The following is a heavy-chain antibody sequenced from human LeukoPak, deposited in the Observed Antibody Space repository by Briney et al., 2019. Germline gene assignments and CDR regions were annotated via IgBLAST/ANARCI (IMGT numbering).Heavy chain of an antibody. D-gene: IGHD3-3*01. CDR1: GGSFSGYY. Sequence: SETLSLTCAVYGGSFSGYYWSWIRQPPGKGLEWIGEINHSGSTNYNPSLKSRVTISVDTSKNQFSLKLSSVTAADTAVYYCARIPRITIFGVVSSPAYYGMDVWGQGTTVTVSS. J-gene: IGHJ6*02. CDR2: INHSGST. V-gene: IGHV4-34*01. CDR3: ARIPRITIFGVVSSPAYYGMDV.